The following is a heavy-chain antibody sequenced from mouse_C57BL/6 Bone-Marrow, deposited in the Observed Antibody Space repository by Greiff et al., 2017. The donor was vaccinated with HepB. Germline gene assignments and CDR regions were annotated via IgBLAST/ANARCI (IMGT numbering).Heavy chain of an antibody. V-gene: IGHV5-9-1*02. CDR1: GFTFSSYA. Sequence: EVKVVESGEGLVKPGGSLKLSCAASGFTFSSYAMSWVRQTPEKRLEWVAYISSGGDYIYYADTVKGRFTISRDNARNTLYLQMSSLKSEDTAMYYCTRFYYDYDENYFDYWGQGTTLAVSS. CDR3: TRFYYDYDENYFDY. CDR2: ISSGGDYI. D-gene: IGHD2-4*01. J-gene: IGHJ2*01.